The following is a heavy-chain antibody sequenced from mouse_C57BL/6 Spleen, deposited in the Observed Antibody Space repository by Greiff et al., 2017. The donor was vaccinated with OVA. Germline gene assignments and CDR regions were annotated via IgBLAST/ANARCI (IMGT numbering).Heavy chain of an antibody. CDR3: ARHEAWDGYFDY. J-gene: IGHJ2*01. CDR1: GYTFTEYT. V-gene: IGHV1-62-2*01. D-gene: IGHD4-1*01. Sequence: VVEPGASVKLSCKASGYTFTEYTIHWVKQRSGQGLEWIGWFYPGSGSIKYNEKFKDKATLTADKSSSTVYMELRRLTSEDSAVYFCARHEAWDGYFDYWGQGTTLTVSS. CDR2: FYPGSGSI.